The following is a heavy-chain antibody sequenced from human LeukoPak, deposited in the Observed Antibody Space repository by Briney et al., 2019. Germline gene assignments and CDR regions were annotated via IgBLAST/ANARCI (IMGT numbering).Heavy chain of an antibody. CDR2: IYYSGST. CDR1: GGSIGTYY. V-gene: IGHV4-59*01. J-gene: IGHJ4*02. D-gene: IGHD3-22*01. CDR3: ARGNWEVITPDY. Sequence: EPSETLSLTCTVSGGSIGTYYWSWIRQPPGKGLEWIGYIYYSGSTNYNPSLKSRVTISIDTSKNQFSLKLSSVTAADTAVYYCARGNWEVITPDYWGQGTLVTVSS.